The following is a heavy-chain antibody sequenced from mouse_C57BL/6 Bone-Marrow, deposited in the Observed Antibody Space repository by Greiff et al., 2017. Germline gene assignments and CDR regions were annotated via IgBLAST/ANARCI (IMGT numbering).Heavy chain of an antibody. CDR2: IHPNSGST. D-gene: IGHD1-1*01. Sequence: VQLQQPGAELVKPGASVELSCKASGYTFTSYWMHWVKQRPGQGLEWIGMIHPNSGSTNYNEKFKSKATLTVDKSSSTAYMQLSSLTSEDSAVYYCASPHYYGSSLYYYAMDYWGQGTSVTVSS. CDR1: GYTFTSYW. V-gene: IGHV1-64*01. J-gene: IGHJ4*01. CDR3: ASPHYYGSSLYYYAMDY.